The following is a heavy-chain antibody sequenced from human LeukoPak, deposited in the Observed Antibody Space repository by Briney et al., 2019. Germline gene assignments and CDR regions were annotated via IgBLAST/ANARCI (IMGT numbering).Heavy chain of an antibody. CDR3: ARRMRYYDISPGNAFDI. V-gene: IGHV4-34*01. Sequence: SETLSLTCAVYGGSFSGYYWSWIRQPPGKGLEWIGEINDSGSTKYNPSLKSRVTISVDTSKNQFSLKLSSVTAADTAVYYCARRMRYYDISPGNAFDIWGQVTMVTVSS. D-gene: IGHD3-9*01. J-gene: IGHJ3*02. CDR1: GGSFSGYY. CDR2: INDSGST.